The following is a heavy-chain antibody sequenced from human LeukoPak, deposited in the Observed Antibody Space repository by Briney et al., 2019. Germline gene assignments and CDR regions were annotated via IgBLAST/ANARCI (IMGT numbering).Heavy chain of an antibody. CDR3: AATSIRMVQRIIYYGKDV. CDR1: GFTNSNSS. Sequence: SVKVSCKASGFTNSNSSVQWVRQARGQRPEWIGWIVVGTGKTNYAQRLQERVTITRDMSTGTVDMELSSLRSEDTAVYYWAATSIRMVQRIIYYGKDVWGQGTTVTVSS. D-gene: IGHD3-10*01. J-gene: IGHJ6*02. CDR2: IVVGTGKT. V-gene: IGHV1-58*01.